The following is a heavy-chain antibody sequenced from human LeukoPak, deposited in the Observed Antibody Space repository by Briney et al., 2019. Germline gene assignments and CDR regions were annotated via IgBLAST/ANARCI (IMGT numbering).Heavy chain of an antibody. Sequence: PGGSLRLSCAASGFSFSSYAMSWVRQAPGKGLEWVSAIGGSGDSTYHADSVKGRFTISRDNSKNTLYLQMNSLRAEDTAVYYCAKGSRQDYDSSGYFYWGQGTLVTVSS. CDR2: IGGSGDST. V-gene: IGHV3-23*01. J-gene: IGHJ4*02. CDR1: GFSFSSYA. D-gene: IGHD3-22*01. CDR3: AKGSRQDYDSSGYFY.